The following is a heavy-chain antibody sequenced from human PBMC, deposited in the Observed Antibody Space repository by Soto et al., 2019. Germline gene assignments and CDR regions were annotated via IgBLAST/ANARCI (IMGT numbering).Heavy chain of an antibody. D-gene: IGHD5-12*01. CDR3: ARIVATIYYYYYGMDV. CDR1: GFAFSSYT. J-gene: IGHJ6*02. CDR2: ISGSDNNI. V-gene: IGHV3-21*01. Sequence: GGSLRLSCAASGFAFSSYTMNWVRQAPGKGLEWVSSISGSDNNIYYADSMKGRPTISRDNSKNSLYLQMNSLRAEDTAVYYCARIVATIYYYYYGMDVWGQGTTVTVSS.